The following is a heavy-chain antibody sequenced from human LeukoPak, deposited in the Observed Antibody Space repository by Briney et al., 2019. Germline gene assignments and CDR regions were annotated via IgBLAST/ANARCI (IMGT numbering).Heavy chain of an antibody. D-gene: IGHD6-13*01. J-gene: IGHJ4*02. Sequence: GGSLRLSCGASGFTFSSFEMNCVRLAPGEGLECVSYISPSGTARYYADSVRGRFIISRDNAMKSLYLQMNSLRAEDTAVYYCTRDGHSSTWYANFDYWGQGILVTVSS. CDR3: TRDGHSSTWYANFDY. CDR1: GFTFSSFE. CDR2: ISPSGTAR. V-gene: IGHV3-48*03.